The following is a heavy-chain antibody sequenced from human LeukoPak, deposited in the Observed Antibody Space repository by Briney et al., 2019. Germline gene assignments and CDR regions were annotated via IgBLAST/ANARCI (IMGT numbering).Heavy chain of an antibody. V-gene: IGHV5-51*01. CDR3: ARLSSTSQPFDP. D-gene: IGHD2-2*01. Sequence: GESLKISCKGSGYSFASYWIAWGRQLPGKALEWMGIIYPDDSDTRYSPSFQGQVTISADKSISTAYLQWSGLKASDAAVYYCARLSSTSQPFDPWGQGTLVTVSS. J-gene: IGHJ5*02. CDR2: IYPDDSDT. CDR1: GYSFASYW.